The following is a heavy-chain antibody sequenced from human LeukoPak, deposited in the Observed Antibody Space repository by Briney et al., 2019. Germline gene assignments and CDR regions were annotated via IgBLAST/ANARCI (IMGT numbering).Heavy chain of an antibody. Sequence: ASVKVSCKSSGYMFTSHGIHWLRQAPGQGLEWMGWISAQNGNTNYMQQFLGRVTMTRDTSASTVYMELRSLKSDDTAVYYCARPRRGISSSWYSDAFDIWGQGTMVTVSS. D-gene: IGHD6-13*01. V-gene: IGHV1-18*01. J-gene: IGHJ3*02. CDR1: GYMFTSHG. CDR3: ARPRRGISSSWYSDAFDI. CDR2: ISAQNGNT.